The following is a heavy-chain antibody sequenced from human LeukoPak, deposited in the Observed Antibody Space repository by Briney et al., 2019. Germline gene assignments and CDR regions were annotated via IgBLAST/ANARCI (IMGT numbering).Heavy chain of an antibody. CDR2: INPNSGGT. J-gene: IGHJ5*02. Sequence: ASVKVSCTASGYTFTGYYMHWVRQAPGQGLEWMGWINPNSGGTNYAQKFQGRVTMTRDTSISTAYMELSRLRSDDTAVYYCARDRGSSGWYWFDPWGQGTLVTVSS. V-gene: IGHV1-2*02. CDR1: GYTFTGYY. D-gene: IGHD6-19*01. CDR3: ARDRGSSGWYWFDP.